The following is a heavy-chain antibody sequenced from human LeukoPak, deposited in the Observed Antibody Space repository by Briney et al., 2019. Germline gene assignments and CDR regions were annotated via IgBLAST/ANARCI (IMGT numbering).Heavy chain of an antibody. V-gene: IGHV1-24*01. Sequence: ASVEVSCKVSGYTLTELSMHWVRQAPGKGLEWMGGFDPEDGETIYAQKFQGRVTMTEDTSTDTAYMELSSLRSEDTAVYYCAGGGPLSASLPLDYWGQGTLVTVSS. CDR2: FDPEDGET. J-gene: IGHJ4*02. CDR1: GYTLTELS. D-gene: IGHD2-15*01. CDR3: AGGGPLSASLPLDY.